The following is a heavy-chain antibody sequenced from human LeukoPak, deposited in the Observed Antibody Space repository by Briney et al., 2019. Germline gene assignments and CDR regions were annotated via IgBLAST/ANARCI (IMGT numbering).Heavy chain of an antibody. CDR2: INPDGSWG. D-gene: IGHD3-10*01. J-gene: IGHJ6*02. CDR1: GFTFSSHW. CDR3: ARKGPLISGYYYGMDV. V-gene: IGHV3-7*01. Sequence: GGSLRLSCGASGFTFSSHWMSWVRQAPGKGLEWVAIINPDGSWGTFVDSVKGRFTISRDNAKNSLFLQMNSLRAEDTAVYYCARKGPLISGYYYGMDVWGQGTTVTVSS.